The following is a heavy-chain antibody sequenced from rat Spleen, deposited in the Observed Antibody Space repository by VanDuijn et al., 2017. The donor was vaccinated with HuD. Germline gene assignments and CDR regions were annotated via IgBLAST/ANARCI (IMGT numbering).Heavy chain of an antibody. CDR2: ISYDGSST. CDR3: ASETTVYFDY. Sequence: EVQLVESGGGLVQPGRSLKLSCAASGFTFSDYNMAWVRQAPKKGLEWVATISYDGSSTYYRDSVKGRFTISRDNAKSTLYLQMDSLRSEDTATYYCASETTVYFDYWGQGVMVTVSS. J-gene: IGHJ2*01. D-gene: IGHD1-1*01. V-gene: IGHV5-7*01. CDR1: GFTFSDYN.